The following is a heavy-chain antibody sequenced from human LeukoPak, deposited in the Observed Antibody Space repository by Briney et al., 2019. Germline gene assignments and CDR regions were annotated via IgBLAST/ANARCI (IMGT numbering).Heavy chain of an antibody. CDR1: GFAFRNNA. CDR3: ASSYGSSAYNPFDY. CDR2: ISDSGGST. V-gene: IGHV3-23*01. Sequence: GGSLRLSCVASGFAFRNNAMSWVRQAPGKGLEWVSLISDSGGSTNYADSVKGRSTISRDNSKNTLYLQMNTLRAEDTAIYYCASSYGSSAYNPFDYWGQGTLVTVFS. J-gene: IGHJ4*02. D-gene: IGHD3-22*01.